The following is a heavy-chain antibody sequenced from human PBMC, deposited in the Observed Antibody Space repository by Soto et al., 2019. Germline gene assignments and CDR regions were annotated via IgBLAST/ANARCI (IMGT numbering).Heavy chain of an antibody. CDR3: ASLLVVAKPFDY. D-gene: IGHD3-22*01. V-gene: IGHV4-39*01. CDR2: IYYNGSA. J-gene: IGHJ4*02. Sequence: SVTLSLTCTVSGGSISSSTYYWGWIRQPPGKGLECVGTIYYNGSAYYNPSLKSRVTISVDTSKNQFSLKLSSVTAADTAVYYCASLLVVAKPFDYWGQGTLVTVSS. CDR1: GGSISSSTYY.